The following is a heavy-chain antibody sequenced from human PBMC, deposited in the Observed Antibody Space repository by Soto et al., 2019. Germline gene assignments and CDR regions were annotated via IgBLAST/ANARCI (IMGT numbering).Heavy chain of an antibody. CDR2: ISDSGTGT. CDR3: AKRGRLVGATTQSQYYFDD. Sequence: LGGSLRLSCAASGFTFNKYSMSWVRQAPGKGLEWVSSISDSGTGTYYADSVKGRFTISRDNSKNTLYLQMNSLTAEDTAVYYCAKRGRLVGATTQSQYYFDDWGQGTLVTVSS. J-gene: IGHJ4*02. CDR1: GFTFNKYS. V-gene: IGHV3-23*01. D-gene: IGHD1-26*01.